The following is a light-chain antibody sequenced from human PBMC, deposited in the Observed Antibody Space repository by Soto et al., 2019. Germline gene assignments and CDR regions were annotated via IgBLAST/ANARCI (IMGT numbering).Light chain of an antibody. J-gene: IGKJ1*01. CDR3: QQYGASPWT. CDR1: QSVTSNY. Sequence: EMVLTQSPGALSLSPGERATLCCRASQSVTSNYLAWYQQKPGQAPRLLMFGASIRDTGIPDRFSGSGSGTDFSLIIGRLEPEDFAVYICQQYGASPWTFGQGTKVDIK. CDR2: GAS. V-gene: IGKV3-20*01.